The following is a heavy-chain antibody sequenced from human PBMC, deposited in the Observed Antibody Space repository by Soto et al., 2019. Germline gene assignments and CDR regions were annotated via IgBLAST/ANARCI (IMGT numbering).Heavy chain of an antibody. CDR2: ISYSGST. CDR1: GGSISSSGYY. V-gene: IGHV4-39*01. Sequence: QLQLRESGPGLVKPSETLSLTCTVSGGSISSSGYYWGWIRQPPGKGLEWIGSISYSGSTYYNPALKSXXTXSXATSTTQVSLKLSSVTAADPAVYYCARGGTLGNPGYWGQGTLVTVSS. D-gene: IGHD1-1*01. J-gene: IGHJ4*02. CDR3: ARGGTLGNPGY.